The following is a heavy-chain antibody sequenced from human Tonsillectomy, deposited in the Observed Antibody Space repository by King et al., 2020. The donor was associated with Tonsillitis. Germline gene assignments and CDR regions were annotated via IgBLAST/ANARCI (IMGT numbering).Heavy chain of an antibody. D-gene: IGHD3-9*01. CDR2: IYSGGSST. Sequence: VQLVESGGGLVQPGGSLRLSCAASGFTFSSYAMSWVRQTPGKGLEWVSVIYSGGSSTYYADSVKGRFTISRDNSKNTRYLQMNSLRAEDTAVYYCAKNGEYYDILTGYSHWYFDLWGRGTLVTVSS. CDR1: GFTFSSYA. J-gene: IGHJ2*01. CDR3: AKNGEYYDILTGYSHWYFDL. V-gene: IGHV3-23*03.